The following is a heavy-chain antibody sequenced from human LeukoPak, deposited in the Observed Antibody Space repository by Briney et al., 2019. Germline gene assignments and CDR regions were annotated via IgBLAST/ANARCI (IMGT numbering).Heavy chain of an antibody. CDR2: IYPGDSDT. V-gene: IGHV5-51*01. D-gene: IGHD4-17*01. CDR3: ARRVLTTVTPGGFDP. Sequence: GESLKISCKGSGYSFTSYWIGWVRQMPGKGLEWMGIIYPGDSDTRCSPSFQGQVTISADKSISTAYLQWSSLKASDTAMYYCARRVLTTVTPGGFDPWGQGTLVTVSS. J-gene: IGHJ5*02. CDR1: GYSFTSYW.